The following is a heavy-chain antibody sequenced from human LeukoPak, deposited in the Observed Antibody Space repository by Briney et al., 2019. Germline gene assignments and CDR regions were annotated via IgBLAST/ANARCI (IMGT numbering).Heavy chain of an antibody. D-gene: IGHD2-15*01. CDR3: ARGEDCSGGSCYYYYYGMDV. V-gene: IGHV1-69*13. CDR2: IIPIFGTA. J-gene: IGHJ6*02. CDR1: GGTFSSYA. Sequence: ASVKVSCKGSGGTFSSYAISWVRQAPGQGLEWVGGIIPIFGTANYAQKFQGRVTIIADESTSTAYMELSSLRSEDTAVYYCARGEDCSGGSCYYYYYGMDVWGQGTLVTVSS.